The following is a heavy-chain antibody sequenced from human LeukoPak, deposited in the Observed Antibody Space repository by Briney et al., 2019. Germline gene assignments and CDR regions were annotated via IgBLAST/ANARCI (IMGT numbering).Heavy chain of an antibody. D-gene: IGHD3-22*01. V-gene: IGHV3-11*06. Sequence: PGGSLRLSCAASGFSFSNYFMSWVRQAPEKGLEWVSYIGPSSDNINYADSVKGRFTVSRDNAKNSLYLQMNSLRAEDTAVYYCARVNPTNSGFYTYWGQGTLVTVSS. CDR2: IGPSSDNI. J-gene: IGHJ1*01. CDR1: GFSFSNYF. CDR3: ARVNPTNSGFYTY.